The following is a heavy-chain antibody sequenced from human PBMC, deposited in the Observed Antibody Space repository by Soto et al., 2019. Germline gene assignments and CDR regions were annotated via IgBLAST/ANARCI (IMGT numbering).Heavy chain of an antibody. CDR2: IKQDGSEK. CDR3: ARLSYGSGSYYNLNYYYYGMDV. CDR1: GFTFSSYW. Sequence: GGSLRLSCAASGFTFSSYWMSWVRQAPGKGLEWVANIKQDGSEKYYVDSVKGRFTISRDNAKNSLYLQMNSLRAEDTAVYYCARLSYGSGSYYNLNYYYYGMDVWGQGTTVTVSS. D-gene: IGHD3-10*01. V-gene: IGHV3-7*03. J-gene: IGHJ6*02.